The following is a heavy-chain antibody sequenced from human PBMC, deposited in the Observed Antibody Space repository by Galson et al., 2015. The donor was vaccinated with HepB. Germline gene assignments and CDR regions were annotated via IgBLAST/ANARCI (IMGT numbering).Heavy chain of an antibody. Sequence: SLRLSCAASGFTFTNACMSWVRQAPGKGLEWVGRIKSKTDGGTTDYAAPVKGRFTISRDDSKNTLYLQMISLKTDDTAVYYCTTDPSTGNYDFWSGYSRYYFDYWGQGTLVSVSS. J-gene: IGHJ4*02. CDR1: GFTFTNAC. V-gene: IGHV3-15*01. CDR2: IKSKTDGGTT. D-gene: IGHD3-3*01. CDR3: TTDPSTGNYDFWSGYSRYYFDY.